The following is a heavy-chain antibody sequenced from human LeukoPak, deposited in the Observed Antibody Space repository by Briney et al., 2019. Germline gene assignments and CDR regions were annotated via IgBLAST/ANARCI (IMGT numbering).Heavy chain of an antibody. CDR3: ARDYLTVGATYYFDY. Sequence: GGSLRLSCAASGFTFSSCEMNWVRQAPGKGLAWVSYISSSGSTMYYADSVKGRFTISRDNAKNSLYLQMNSLRAEDTAVYYCARDYLTVGATYYFDYWGQGTLVTVSS. CDR2: ISSSGSTM. D-gene: IGHD1-26*01. V-gene: IGHV3-48*03. J-gene: IGHJ4*02. CDR1: GFTFSSCE.